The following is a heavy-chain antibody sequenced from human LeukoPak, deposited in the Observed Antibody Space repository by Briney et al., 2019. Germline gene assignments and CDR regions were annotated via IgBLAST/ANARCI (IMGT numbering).Heavy chain of an antibody. D-gene: IGHD2-2*03. Sequence: PGGSLRLSCAASGFTFSSHAMSWVRQAPGKGLAWVSSISDSGDSTYYADSVKGRFTISRDNSKNTLYPQMNSLRGEDTAVYYCVSPGYDYWGQGTLVSVSS. CDR2: ISDSGDST. CDR3: VSPGYDY. V-gene: IGHV3-23*01. J-gene: IGHJ4*02. CDR1: GFTFSSHA.